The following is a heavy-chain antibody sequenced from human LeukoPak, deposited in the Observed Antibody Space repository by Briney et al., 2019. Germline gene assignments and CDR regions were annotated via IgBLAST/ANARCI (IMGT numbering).Heavy chain of an antibody. V-gene: IGHV1-69*05. CDR1: GGTFSSYA. Sequence: WASVKVSCKASGGTFSSYAISWVRQAPGQGLEWMGGIIPIFGTANYAQTFQGRVTITTDESTSTAYMELSSLRSEDTAVYYCAREDIVVVPAAIRVTIFDYWGQGTLVTVSS. D-gene: IGHD2-2*02. CDR2: IIPIFGTA. J-gene: IGHJ4*02. CDR3: AREDIVVVPAAIRVTIFDY.